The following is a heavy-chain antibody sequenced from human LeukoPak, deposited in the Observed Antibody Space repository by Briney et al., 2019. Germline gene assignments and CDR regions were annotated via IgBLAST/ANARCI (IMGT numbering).Heavy chain of an antibody. CDR3: AKDIQYQLLYSFDY. V-gene: IGHV3-9*01. CDR1: GCTFDDYA. D-gene: IGHD2-2*02. J-gene: IGHJ4*02. CDR2: ISWNSGSI. Sequence: GGSLRLSCAASGCTFDDYAMHWVRQAPGKGLEWVSGISWNSGSIGYADSVKGRFTISRDNAKNSLYLQMNSLRAEDTALYYCAKDIQYQLLYSFDYWGQGTLVTVSS.